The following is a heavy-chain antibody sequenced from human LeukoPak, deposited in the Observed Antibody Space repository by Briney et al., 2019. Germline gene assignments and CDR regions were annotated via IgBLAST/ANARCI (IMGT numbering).Heavy chain of an antibody. Sequence: GESLKISCKGSGYSFTSYWIGWVRQLPGKGREWRGIIYPGDSDTRYSPSFQGQVTISADKSISTAYLQWSSLEASDTAMYYCARQGGTTVNWFDPWGQGTLVTVSS. CDR1: GYSFTSYW. CDR2: IYPGDSDT. D-gene: IGHD4-17*01. CDR3: ARQGGTTVNWFDP. V-gene: IGHV5-51*01. J-gene: IGHJ5*02.